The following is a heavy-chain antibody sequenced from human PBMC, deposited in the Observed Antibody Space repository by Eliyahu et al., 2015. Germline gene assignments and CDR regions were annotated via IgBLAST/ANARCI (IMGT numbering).Heavy chain of an antibody. CDR1: GFTFDXYA. Sequence: EVQLVESGGGLVQPGRSLRLSCAASGFTFDXYAMXWVRQAPGKGLEWVSGISWNSGSIGYADSVKGRFTISRDNAKNSLYLQMNSLRAEDTALYYCAKGGSMGFGETHYYYYGMDVWGQGTTVTVSS. CDR2: ISWNSGSI. D-gene: IGHD3-10*01. J-gene: IGHJ6*02. V-gene: IGHV3-9*01. CDR3: AKGGSMGFGETHYYYYGMDV.